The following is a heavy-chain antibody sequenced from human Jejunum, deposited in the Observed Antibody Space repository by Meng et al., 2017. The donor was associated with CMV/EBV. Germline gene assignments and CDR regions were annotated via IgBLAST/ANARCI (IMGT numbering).Heavy chain of an antibody. J-gene: IGHJ5*02. V-gene: IGHV3-21*01. CDR1: GFTFTSYS. CDR3: ARAIDYGDPNWFDP. CDR2: ISGSSTYI. D-gene: IGHD4-17*01. Sequence: GFTFTSYSITWVRQAPGKGLEWLSYISGSSTYIYHADSVKGRFTISRDNAKNSVYLQMNRLRAEDTAVYYCARAIDYGDPNWFDPWGQGTLVNVSS.